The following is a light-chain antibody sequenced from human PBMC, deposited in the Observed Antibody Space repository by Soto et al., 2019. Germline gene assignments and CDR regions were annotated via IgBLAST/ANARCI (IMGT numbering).Light chain of an antibody. CDR1: QGISSY. Sequence: DIQLTQSPSFLSASVRDRVTITCRASQGISSYLAWYQQKPGKAPKLLIYSASTLHSGVPSRFSGSGSGTKFTLTISSLQPEDFATYYCQQLNTYPLPFGGGTKVDIK. CDR2: SAS. CDR3: QQLNTYPLP. V-gene: IGKV1-9*01. J-gene: IGKJ4*01.